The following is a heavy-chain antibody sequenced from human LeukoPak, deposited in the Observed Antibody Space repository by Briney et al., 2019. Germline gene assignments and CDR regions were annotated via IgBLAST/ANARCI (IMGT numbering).Heavy chain of an antibody. CDR1: GGSISSYY. V-gene: IGHV4-4*07. J-gene: IGHJ5*02. Sequence: SETLSLTCTVSGGSISSYYWSWIRQPAGKGLEWIGRIYTSGSTNYNPSLKSRVTMSVDTSKNQFSLKLSSVTAADTAVYYCARGNDYVFPYWFDPWGQGTLVTVSS. D-gene: IGHD4-17*01. CDR2: IYTSGST. CDR3: ARGNDYVFPYWFDP.